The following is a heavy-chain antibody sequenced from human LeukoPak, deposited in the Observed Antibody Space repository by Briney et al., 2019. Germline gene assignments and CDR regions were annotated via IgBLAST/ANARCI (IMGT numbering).Heavy chain of an antibody. V-gene: IGHV4-34*01. CDR1: GGSFSGYY. D-gene: IGHD4-11*01. J-gene: IGHJ2*01. CDR2: INHRGST. Sequence: SETLSLTCAVYGGSFSGYYWSWIRQPPGKGLEWIGEINHRGSTNYNPSLKSRVTISVDTSKNQFSLKLSSVTAADTAVYYCAREEDYSNSGYWYFDLWGRGTLVTVSS. CDR3: AREEDYSNSGYWYFDL.